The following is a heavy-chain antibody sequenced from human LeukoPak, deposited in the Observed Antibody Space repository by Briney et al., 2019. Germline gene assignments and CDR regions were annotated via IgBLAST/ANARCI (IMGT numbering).Heavy chain of an antibody. CDR3: ARRRRDGYNSGYYFDY. D-gene: IGHD5-24*01. V-gene: IGHV4-59*08. J-gene: IGHJ4*02. CDR2: IYYSGST. CDR1: GGSTSSDY. Sequence: SETLSLTCTVSGGSTSSDYWSWIRQPPGKGLEWIGYIYYSGSTNYNPSLKSRVTISVDTSKNQFSLKLSSVTAADTAVYYCARRRRDGYNSGYYFDYWGQGTLVTVSS.